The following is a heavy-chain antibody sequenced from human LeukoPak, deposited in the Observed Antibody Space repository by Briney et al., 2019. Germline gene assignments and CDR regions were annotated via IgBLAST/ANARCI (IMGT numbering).Heavy chain of an antibody. D-gene: IGHD2-15*01. Sequence: GGSLRLSCAASGFTFSNYWMSWVRQAPGKGLEWVANIKHDGNEKYYVDSVKGRFTISRDNAKNSLFLHMNSLRAEDTAVYYCARAVASNWLDPWGQGTLVTVSS. CDR3: ARAVASNWLDP. V-gene: IGHV3-7*04. CDR2: IKHDGNEK. CDR1: GFTFSNYW. J-gene: IGHJ5*02.